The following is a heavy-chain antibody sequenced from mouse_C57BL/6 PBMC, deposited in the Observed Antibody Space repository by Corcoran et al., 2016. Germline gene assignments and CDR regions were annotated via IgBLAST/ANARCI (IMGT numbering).Heavy chain of an antibody. CDR3: AREGLLRFFDY. J-gene: IGHJ2*01. CDR2: IYPGDGDT. V-gene: IGHV1-80*01. D-gene: IGHD1-1*01. CDR1: GYAFSSYW. Sequence: QVQLQQSGAELVKPGASVKISCKASGYAFSSYWMNWVKQRPGKGLEWIGQIYPGDGDTNYNGKFKGKATLTAAKSSSTAYMQLSSLTSEDSAVYFCAREGLLRFFDYWGQGTTLTVSS.